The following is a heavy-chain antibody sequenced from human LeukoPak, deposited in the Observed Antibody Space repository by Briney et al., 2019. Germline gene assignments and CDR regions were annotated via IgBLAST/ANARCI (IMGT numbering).Heavy chain of an antibody. Sequence: GGSLRLSCAASGGFTFSSYAMHWVRQAPGKGLEWVAVIPYDGSNEYYADSVKGRFTISRDNSKNTLYLQMNNLRAEDTAVYYCAKGDLGFGRFYFDYWGHGNLVTVSP. CDR1: GGFTFSSYA. V-gene: IGHV3-30*04. J-gene: IGHJ4*01. CDR2: IPYDGSNE. D-gene: IGHD3-16*01. CDR3: AKGDLGFGRFYFDY.